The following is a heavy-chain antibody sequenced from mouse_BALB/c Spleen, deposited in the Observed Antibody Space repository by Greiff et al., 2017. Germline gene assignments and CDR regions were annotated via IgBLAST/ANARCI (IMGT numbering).Heavy chain of an antibody. CDR3: ARGNYYLDY. Sequence: DVKLVESGGGLVKPGGSLKLSCVASGFTFSSYAMSWVRQTPEKRLEWVASISSGGSTYYPDSVKGRFTISRDNARNILYLQMSSLRSEDTAMYYCARGNYYLDYWGQGTTLTVSS. CDR1: GFTFSSYA. J-gene: IGHJ2*01. CDR2: ISSGGST. V-gene: IGHV5-6-5*01.